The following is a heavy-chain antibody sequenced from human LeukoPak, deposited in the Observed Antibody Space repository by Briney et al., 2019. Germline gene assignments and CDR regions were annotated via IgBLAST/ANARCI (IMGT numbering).Heavy chain of an antibody. D-gene: IGHD3-22*01. CDR2: IGGSDGRT. CDR3: AKDSSSYDWGYMDV. J-gene: IGHJ6*03. Sequence: PGGSPRLSCAASGFTFSTYAMSWVRQAPGKGLEWVSLIGGSDGRTRYADSVKGRFTISRDNSKNTLYLEMNSLRDEDTAVYYCAKDSSSYDWGYMDVWGKGTTVTISS. V-gene: IGHV3-23*01. CDR1: GFTFSTYA.